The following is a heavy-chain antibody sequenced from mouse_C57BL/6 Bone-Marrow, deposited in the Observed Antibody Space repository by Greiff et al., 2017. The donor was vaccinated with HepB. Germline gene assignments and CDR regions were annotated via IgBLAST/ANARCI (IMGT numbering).Heavy chain of an antibody. CDR3: ASYYYGSSWFAY. J-gene: IGHJ3*01. V-gene: IGHV1-64*01. CDR2: IHPNSGST. Sequence: VQLQQPGAELVKPGASVKLSCKASGYTFTSYWMHWVKQRPGQGLEWIGMIHPNSGSTNYNEKFKSKATLTVDESSSTAYMQLSSLTSEDSAVYYCASYYYGSSWFAYWGQGTLVTVSA. D-gene: IGHD1-1*01. CDR1: GYTFTSYW.